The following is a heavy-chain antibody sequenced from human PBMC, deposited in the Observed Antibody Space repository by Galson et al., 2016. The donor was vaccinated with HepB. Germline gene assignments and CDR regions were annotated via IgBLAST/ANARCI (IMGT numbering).Heavy chain of an antibody. CDR3: AGFVDTAVITEFIDAFDI. CDR2: INPRGGST. J-gene: IGHJ3*02. D-gene: IGHD3-16*01. V-gene: IGHV1-46*03. Sequence: SVKVSCKASGYTFSTYYMHWVRQAPGQGLEWMGTINPRGGSTSYAQKFQGRLTMTRDTSKRTVYIELTSLRSEDTALYFSAGFVDTAVITEFIDAFDIWGQGTMVTVSS. CDR1: GYTFSTYY.